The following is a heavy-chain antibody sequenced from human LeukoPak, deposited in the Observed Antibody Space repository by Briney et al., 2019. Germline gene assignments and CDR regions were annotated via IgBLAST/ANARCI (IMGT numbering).Heavy chain of an antibody. V-gene: IGHV3-53*01. D-gene: IGHD6-19*01. J-gene: IGHJ3*02. CDR2: IYSGGST. CDR1: GFTVSSNY. Sequence: GGSLRLSCAASGFTVSSNYMSWVRQAPGKGLEWVSVIYSGGSTYYADSVKGRFTISRDNSKNTLYLQMNSLRAEDTAVYYCALIAYSSGQGDAFDIWGQGTMVTVSS. CDR3: ALIAYSSGQGDAFDI.